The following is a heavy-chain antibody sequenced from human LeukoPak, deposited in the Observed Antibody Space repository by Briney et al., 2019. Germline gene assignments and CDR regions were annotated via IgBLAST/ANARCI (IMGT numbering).Heavy chain of an antibody. Sequence: PGGSLRLSCAATGFTFSHYSMRWVRQAPGEGLEWLSGISNTGRATDYADSIKGRFTISRDNSKNTVFLQMNSLGAEDTAEYFCAHQVPPNDEYFDHWGQGTLVTVSS. V-gene: IGHV3-23*01. CDR2: ISNTGRAT. J-gene: IGHJ1*01. CDR1: GFTFSHYS. CDR3: AHQVPPNDEYFDH.